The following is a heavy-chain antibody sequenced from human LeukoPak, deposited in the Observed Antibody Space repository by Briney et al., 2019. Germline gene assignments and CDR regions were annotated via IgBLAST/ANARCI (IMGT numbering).Heavy chain of an antibody. CDR1: GGTFSSYA. CDR2: IIPIFGTA. D-gene: IGHD5-18*01. V-gene: IGHV1-69*13. Sequence: GASVKVSCKASGGTFSSYAISWVRQAPGQGLEWMGGIIPIFGTANYAQKFQGRVTITADESTSTAYMELSSLRSEDTAVYYCARVSSYGAATFDYWGQGTLVTVSS. J-gene: IGHJ4*02. CDR3: ARVSSYGAATFDY.